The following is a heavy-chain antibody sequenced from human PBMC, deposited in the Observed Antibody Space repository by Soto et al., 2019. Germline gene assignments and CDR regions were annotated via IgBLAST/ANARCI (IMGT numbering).Heavy chain of an antibody. CDR2: IKNKANGDTT. CDR1: GFTFSSFW. J-gene: IGHJ4*01. D-gene: IGHD4-4*01. CDR3: SRAGILTTPYYFDY. V-gene: IGHV3-72*01. Sequence: GGSLRLSCGASGFTFSSFWMHWVRQAPGKGLEWVGRIKNKANGDTTEYAASVKGRFTISRDDSKNSLFLQMNSLKTEDTAVYYCSRAGILTTPYYFDYWGQGALVTVSS.